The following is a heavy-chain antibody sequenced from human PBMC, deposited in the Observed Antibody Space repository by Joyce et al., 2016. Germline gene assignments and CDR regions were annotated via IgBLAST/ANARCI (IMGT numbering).Heavy chain of an antibody. CDR1: GFTFSNYG. Sequence: QVQLVESGGGVVQPGRSLRLSCAASGFTFSNYGMHWVRQDPGKGLEWVAVISYDGSNKCYVEAVKGRFTISRDKSKNTLYLQMNSLRPEDTAVYYCARALGWDSNSCHDYWGQGTLVTVSS. V-gene: IGHV3-30*03. CDR2: ISYDGSNK. CDR3: ARALGWDSNSCHDY. J-gene: IGHJ4*02. D-gene: IGHD6-13*01.